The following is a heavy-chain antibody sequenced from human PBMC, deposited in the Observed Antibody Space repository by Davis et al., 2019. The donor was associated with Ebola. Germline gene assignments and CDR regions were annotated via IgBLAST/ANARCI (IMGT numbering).Heavy chain of an antibody. V-gene: IGHV1-18*01. J-gene: IGHJ6*02. Sequence: ASVKVSCKASGYTFTSYGISWVRQAPGQGLEWMGWISAYNGNTNYAQKLQGRVTMTTDTSTSTAYMELRSLRSDDTAVYYCARDSPGGVVVVPAPAQGPDYYYYGMDVWGQGTTVTVSS. CDR2: ISAYNGNT. CDR1: GYTFTSYG. CDR3: ARDSPGGVVVVPAPAQGPDYYYYGMDV. D-gene: IGHD2-2*01.